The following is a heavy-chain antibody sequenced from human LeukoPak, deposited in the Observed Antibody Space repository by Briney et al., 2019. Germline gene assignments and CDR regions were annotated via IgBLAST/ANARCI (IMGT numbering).Heavy chain of an antibody. CDR1: GFTFSSYA. J-gene: IGHJ6*02. V-gene: IGHV3-23*01. D-gene: IGHD2-2*01. CDR3: AKPPAYCSSTSCYYYYYYYGMDV. Sequence: GGSLRLSCAASGFTFSSYAMSWVRQAPGKGLEWVSAIGGSGGSTYYADSVKGRFTISRDNSKNTLYLQMNSLRAEDTAVYYCAKPPAYCSSTSCYYYYYYYGMDVWGQGTTVTVSS. CDR2: IGGSGGST.